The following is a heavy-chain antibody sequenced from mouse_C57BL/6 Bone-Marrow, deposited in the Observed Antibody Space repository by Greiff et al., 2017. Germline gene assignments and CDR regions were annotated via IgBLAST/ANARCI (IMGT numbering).Heavy chain of an antibody. CDR3: ARHEKEGLLTGRDYFDY. J-gene: IGHJ2*01. CDR2: FYPGSGSI. CDR1: GYTFTEYT. Sequence: QVQLQQSGAELVKPGASVKLSCKASGYTFTEYTIHWVKQRSGQGLEWIGWFYPGSGSIKYNEKFKDKATLTADKSSSTVYMELSRLTSEDSAVYFCARHEKEGLLTGRDYFDYWGQGTTLTVSS. D-gene: IGHD4-1*01. V-gene: IGHV1-62-2*01.